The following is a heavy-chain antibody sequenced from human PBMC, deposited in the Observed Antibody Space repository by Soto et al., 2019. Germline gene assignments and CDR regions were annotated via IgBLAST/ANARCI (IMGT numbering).Heavy chain of an antibody. J-gene: IGHJ4*02. CDR2: IYSGGST. V-gene: IGHV3-53*04. CDR3: ARAGRLGYSSSWYYFDY. Sequence: GGSLRLSCAASGFTFSSYGMHWVRQAPGKGLEWVSVIYSGGSTYYADSVKGRFTISRHNSKNTLYLQMNSLRAEDTAVYYCARAGRLGYSSSWYYFDYWGQGTLVTVSS. D-gene: IGHD6-13*01. CDR1: GFTFSSYG.